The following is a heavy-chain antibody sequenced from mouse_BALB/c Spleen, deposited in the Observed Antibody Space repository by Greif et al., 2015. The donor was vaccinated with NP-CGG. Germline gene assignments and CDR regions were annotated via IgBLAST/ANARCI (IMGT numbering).Heavy chain of an antibody. D-gene: IGHD2-4*01. J-gene: IGHJ3*01. Sequence: QVQLKDSGPGLVAPSQSLSITCTVSGFSLTSYGVHWVRQPPGKGLEWLGVIWAGGSTNYNSALMSRLSISKDNSKSQVYLKMNSLQTDDTAMYYCARGDYGGGSWFAYWGQGTLVTVSA. V-gene: IGHV2-9*02. CDR3: ARGDYGGGSWFAY. CDR2: IWAGGST. CDR1: GFSLTSYG.